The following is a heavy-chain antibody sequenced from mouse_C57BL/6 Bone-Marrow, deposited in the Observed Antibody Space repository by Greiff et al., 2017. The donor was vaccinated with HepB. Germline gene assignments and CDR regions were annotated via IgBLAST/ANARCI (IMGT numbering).Heavy chain of an antibody. Sequence: LVESGGGLVKPGGSLKLSCAASGFTFSDYGMHWVRQAPEKGLEWVAYISSGSSTIYYADTVKGRFTISRDNAKNTLFLQMTSLRSEDTAMYYCARRRGGYFDVWGTGTTVTVSS. CDR2: ISSGSSTI. V-gene: IGHV5-17*01. CDR3: ARRRGGYFDV. CDR1: GFTFSDYG. J-gene: IGHJ1*03.